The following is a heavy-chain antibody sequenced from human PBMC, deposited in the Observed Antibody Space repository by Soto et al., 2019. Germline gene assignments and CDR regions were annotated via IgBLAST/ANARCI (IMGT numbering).Heavy chain of an antibody. Sequence: EVQLVESGGGLVQPGGSLRLSCAASGFTFSGSAMHWVRQASGRGLEWIGRIRNKVNNYATVYAASVTGRFTISRDDSKNTAYLQLNNLNTGDTAVYFCTSLPNIDGVVGGRYLDLWGRGTLVSVSS. V-gene: IGHV3-73*02. D-gene: IGHD2-21*01. CDR2: IRNKVNNYAT. J-gene: IGHJ2*01. CDR1: GFTFSGSA. CDR3: TSLPNIDGVVGGRYLDL.